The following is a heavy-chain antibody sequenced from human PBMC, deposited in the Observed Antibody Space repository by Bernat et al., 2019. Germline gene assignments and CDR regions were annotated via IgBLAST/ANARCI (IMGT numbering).Heavy chain of an antibody. J-gene: IGHJ4*02. CDR3: AKDSSYMKVAGREEYYFDY. V-gene: IGHV3-30*02. CDR1: GFTFSSYG. Sequence: QVQLVESGGGVVQPGGSLRLSCAASGFTFSSYGMHWVRQAAGKGLEWVAFIRYEGSNKYYADSVKGRFTISRDNSKNTLYLQMNSLRAEDTAVYYCAKDSSYMKVAGREEYYFDYWGQGTLVTVSS. CDR2: IRYEGSNK. D-gene: IGHD6-19*01.